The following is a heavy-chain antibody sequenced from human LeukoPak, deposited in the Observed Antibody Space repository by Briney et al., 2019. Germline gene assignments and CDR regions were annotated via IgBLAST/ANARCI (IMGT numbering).Heavy chain of an antibody. V-gene: IGHV1-8*01. CDR3: ARVYPVTFNWFDP. CDR2: MNPNSGNT. D-gene: IGHD4-17*01. Sequence: ASVKVSCKASGYTFTSYDINWVRQATGQGLEWMGWMNPNSGNTGYAQKFQGRVTMTRNTSISTAYMELSSLRSEDTAVYYCARVYPVTFNWFDPWGQGTLVTVSS. J-gene: IGHJ5*02. CDR1: GYTFTSYD.